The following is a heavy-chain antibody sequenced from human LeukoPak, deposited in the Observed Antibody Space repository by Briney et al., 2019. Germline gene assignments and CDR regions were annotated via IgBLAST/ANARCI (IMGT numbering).Heavy chain of an antibody. CDR2: ISPSGTDI. Sequence: GGSLRLSCAVSGFTFTDTYMTWIRQAPGKGLESLSYISPSGTDISYADSVKGRFTISRDNAKNSLYLQMNSLRAEDTAVYYCATLGDDTNGYGDYWGQGTVVTVSS. D-gene: IGHD3-22*01. J-gene: IGHJ4*02. CDR3: ATLGDDTNGYGDY. CDR1: GFTFTDTY. V-gene: IGHV3-11*04.